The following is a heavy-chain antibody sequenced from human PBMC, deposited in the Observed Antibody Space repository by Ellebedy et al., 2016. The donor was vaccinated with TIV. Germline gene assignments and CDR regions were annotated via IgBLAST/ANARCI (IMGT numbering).Heavy chain of an antibody. D-gene: IGHD6-25*01. V-gene: IGHV4-59*01. CDR2: MYFSGGT. CDR3: ARFVAAHGYDY. CDR1: GGSISGYY. J-gene: IGHJ4*02. Sequence: MPSETLSLTCTVSGGSISGYYWGWIRQPPGKGLEWIGYMYFSGGTHSNPSLQSRVTISVDTSNNLFSLTLDSVTAADTAVYYCARFVAAHGYDYWGQGTLVTVSS.